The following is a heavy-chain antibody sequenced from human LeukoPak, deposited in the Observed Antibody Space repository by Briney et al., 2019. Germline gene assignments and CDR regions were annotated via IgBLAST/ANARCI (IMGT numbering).Heavy chain of an antibody. V-gene: IGHV1-69*13. J-gene: IGHJ4*02. Sequence: SVKVSCKASGGTFSSYAISWVRQAPGQGLEWMGGIIPIFGTANYAQKFQGRVTITADESTSTAYMELSSLRSEDTAVYYCARVGSEDYGGNPGYWGQGTLVTVSS. CDR2: IIPIFGTA. D-gene: IGHD4-23*01. CDR1: GGTFSSYA. CDR3: ARVGSEDYGGNPGY.